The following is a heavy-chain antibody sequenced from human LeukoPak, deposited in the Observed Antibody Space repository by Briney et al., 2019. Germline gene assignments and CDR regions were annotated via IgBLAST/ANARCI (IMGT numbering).Heavy chain of an antibody. J-gene: IGHJ4*02. CDR1: GFTFSTYA. V-gene: IGHV3-7*01. Sequence: GGSLRLSCAASGFTFSTYAMSWVRQAPGKGLEWVANIKQDGSEKHYVDSVKGRFTISRDNAKNSLYLQMNSLRAEDTAVYYCARAMYIVVVTANDYWGQGTLVTVSS. D-gene: IGHD2-21*02. CDR3: ARAMYIVVVTANDY. CDR2: IKQDGSEK.